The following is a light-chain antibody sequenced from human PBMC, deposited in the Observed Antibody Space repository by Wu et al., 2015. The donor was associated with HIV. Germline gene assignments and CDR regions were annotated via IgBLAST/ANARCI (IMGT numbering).Light chain of an antibody. CDR1: QSISSY. CDR2: AAS. CDR3: QQSYSTPPAT. V-gene: IGKV1-39*01. J-gene: IGKJ5*01. Sequence: DIQMTQSPSSLSASVGDRVTITCRASQSISSYLNWYQQKPGKAPKLLIYAASSLQSGVPSRFSGSGSGTDFTLTISSLQPEDSATYYCQQSYSTPPATFGQGTRLEIK.